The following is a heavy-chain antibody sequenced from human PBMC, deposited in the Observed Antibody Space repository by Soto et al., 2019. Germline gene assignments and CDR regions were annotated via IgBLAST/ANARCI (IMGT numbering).Heavy chain of an antibody. J-gene: IGHJ5*02. V-gene: IGHV4-34*01. CDR3: ARGGAAAGNSLNNWFDP. Sequence: KASETLSLTCAVYGGSFSGFFWSWIRQPPGKGLERIGEINHSGSTNYNPSLKSRVTISVDTSKNQFSLKLSSVTAADTAVYYCARGGAAAGNSLNNWFDPWGQGTLVTVSS. D-gene: IGHD6-13*01. CDR2: INHSGST. CDR1: GGSFSGFF.